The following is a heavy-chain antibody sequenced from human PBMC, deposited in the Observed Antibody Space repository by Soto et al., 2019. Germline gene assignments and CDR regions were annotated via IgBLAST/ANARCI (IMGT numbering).Heavy chain of an antibody. CDR1: DGSISNYY. D-gene: IGHD6-6*01. J-gene: IGHJ4*02. CDR3: ARVGFGSSSQDY. V-gene: IGHV4-4*07. Sequence: QVQLQESGPGLVKPSETLSLTCTVSDGSISNYYWSWIRQPAGQGLEWIGRIYSSGSTTYNPSLKSRVTMSVDTSKNQFSLKLSSVTAADTAVYYCARVGFGSSSQDYWGQGTLVTVSS. CDR2: IYSSGST.